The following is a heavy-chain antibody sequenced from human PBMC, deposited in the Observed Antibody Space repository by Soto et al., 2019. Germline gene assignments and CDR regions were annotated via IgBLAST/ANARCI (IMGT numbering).Heavy chain of an antibody. CDR2: ISGSGGGT. D-gene: IGHD1-1*01. CDR1: GFTFSSYA. CDR3: AKFGMATTKRSTPYYIDY. Sequence: VGSLRLSCAASGFTFSSYAMSWVRQAPGKGLEWVSSISGSGGGTYYADSVKGRFTFSRDNSKNTLYLQMNSLRAEDTAVYYCAKFGMATTKRSTPYYIDYWGQGALVNVS. J-gene: IGHJ4*02. V-gene: IGHV3-23*01.